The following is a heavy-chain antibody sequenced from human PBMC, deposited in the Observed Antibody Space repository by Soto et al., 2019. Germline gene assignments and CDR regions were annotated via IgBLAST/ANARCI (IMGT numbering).Heavy chain of an antibody. CDR1: GGSIDSGDYY. J-gene: IGHJ4*02. CDR2: IYDNGIT. CDR3: ARTYDSNGYANEFDS. D-gene: IGHD3-22*01. V-gene: IGHV4-61*03. Sequence: QVQLQESGPGLVKPLETLSLTCTVSGGSIDSGDYYWSWIRQPPGKGLEWIGYIYDNGITSQNPSLKSRVTMSADTSQNHFSLKLTSVTGADTAVYYCARTYDSNGYANEFDSWGQGILVTVTS.